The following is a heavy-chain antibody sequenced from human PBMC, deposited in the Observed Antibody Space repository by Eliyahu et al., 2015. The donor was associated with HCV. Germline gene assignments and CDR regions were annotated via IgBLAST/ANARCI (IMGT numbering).Heavy chain of an antibody. CDR3: ARHGSGPRLVVAATKNYYYYGMDV. D-gene: IGHD2-15*01. J-gene: IGHJ6*02. V-gene: IGHV1-69*01. Sequence: QVQLVQSGAEVKKPGSSVKVSCKASGGTFSSYAISWVRXAPGQGLEWMGGIIPIFGTANYAQKFQGRVTITADESTSTAYMELSSLRSEDTAVYYCARHGSGPRLVVAATKNYYYYGMDVWGQGTTVTVSS. CDR1: GGTFSSYA. CDR2: IIPIFGTA.